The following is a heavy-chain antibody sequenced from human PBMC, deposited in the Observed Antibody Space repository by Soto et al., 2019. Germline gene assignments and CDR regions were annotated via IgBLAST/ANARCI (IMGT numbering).Heavy chain of an antibody. J-gene: IGHJ4*02. D-gene: IGHD5-12*01. V-gene: IGHV3-23*01. CDR3: AKSRGRDGYNFNYFDY. CDR2: ISDSGGSR. CDR1: GVTFSSYA. Sequence: HPGGSLRLSCAASGVTFSSYAMSWVRQAPGKGLEWVSVISDSGGSRYNADSVKGRFTISRDNSKDTLFLQMTSLRAEDTAIYYCAKSRGRDGYNFNYFDYWGQGTLVTVSS.